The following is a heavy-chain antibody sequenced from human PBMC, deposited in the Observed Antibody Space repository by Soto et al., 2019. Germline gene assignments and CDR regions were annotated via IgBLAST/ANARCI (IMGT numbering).Heavy chain of an antibody. V-gene: IGHV1-24*01. CDR3: ARDLHPARRSIYYYMDV. CDR1: GYTLTELS. Sequence: ASVKVSCKVSGYTLTELSMHWVRQAPGKGLEWMGGFDPEDGETIYAQKFQGRVTMTEDTSTDTAYMELSSLRSEDTAVYYCARDLHPARRSIYYYMDVWGKGTTVTVSS. CDR2: FDPEDGET. J-gene: IGHJ6*03. D-gene: IGHD6-6*01.